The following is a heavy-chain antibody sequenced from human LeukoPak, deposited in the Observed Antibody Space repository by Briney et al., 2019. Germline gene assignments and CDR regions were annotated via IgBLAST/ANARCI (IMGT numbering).Heavy chain of an antibody. CDR1: GFTFSNAW. Sequence: PGGSLRLSCAASGFTFSNAWMSWVRQAPGKGLEWVGRIKSKTDGGTTDYAAPVKGRFTIPRDDSKNTLYLQMNSLKTEDTAVYYCTTDPRITMVRGVISDFDYWGQGTLVTVSS. V-gene: IGHV3-15*01. CDR3: TTDPRITMVRGVISDFDY. CDR2: IKSKTDGGTT. J-gene: IGHJ4*02. D-gene: IGHD3-10*01.